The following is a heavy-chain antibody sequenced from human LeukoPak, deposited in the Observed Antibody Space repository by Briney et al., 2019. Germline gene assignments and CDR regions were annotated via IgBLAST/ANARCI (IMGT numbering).Heavy chain of an antibody. CDR3: ARDASRGLLSDY. Sequence: GGSLRLSCAASGFIVNSYAMSWVRQAPGKGLAWISSISSSGRNIFYADSVTGRFTISRDNANNSLYLQMNSLRAEDTAVYYCARDASRGLLSDYWGQGNLVTVSS. CDR2: ISSSGRNI. J-gene: IGHJ4*02. D-gene: IGHD3-10*01. CDR1: GFIVNSYA. V-gene: IGHV3-21*01.